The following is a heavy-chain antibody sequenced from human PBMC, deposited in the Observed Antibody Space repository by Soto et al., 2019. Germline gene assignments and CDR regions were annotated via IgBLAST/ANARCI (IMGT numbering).Heavy chain of an antibody. CDR3: ARDPNPSYYYDSSGPPGAFDI. CDR2: ISSSSSYI. CDR1: GFTFSSYS. J-gene: IGHJ3*02. Sequence: KPGGSLRLSCAASGFTFSSYSMNWVRQAPGKGLEWVSSISSSSSYIYYADSVKGRFTISRDNAKNSLYLQMNSLRAEDTAVYYCARDPNPSYYYDSSGPPGAFDIWGQGTMVTVSS. D-gene: IGHD3-22*01. V-gene: IGHV3-21*01.